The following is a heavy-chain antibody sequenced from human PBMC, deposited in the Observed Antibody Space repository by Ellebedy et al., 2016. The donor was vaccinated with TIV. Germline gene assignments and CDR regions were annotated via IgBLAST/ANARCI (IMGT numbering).Heavy chain of an antibody. CDR3: ARVTVEGWQQLADAFDI. Sequence: SETLSLTXTVSGGSISSYYWSWIRQPPGKGLEWIGYIYYSGSTNYNPSLKSRVTISVDTSKNQFSLKLSSVTAADTAVYYCARVTVEGWQQLADAFDIWGQGTMVTVSS. V-gene: IGHV4-59*12. CDR1: GGSISSYY. J-gene: IGHJ3*02. CDR2: IYYSGST. D-gene: IGHD6-13*01.